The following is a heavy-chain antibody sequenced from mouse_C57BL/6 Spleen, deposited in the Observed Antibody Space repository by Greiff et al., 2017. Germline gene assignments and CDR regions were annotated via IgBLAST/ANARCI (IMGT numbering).Heavy chain of an antibody. Sequence: VQLQQSGPELVKPGASVKISCKASGYAFSSSWMNWVKQRPGKGLEWIGRIYPGDGDTNYNGKFKGKATLTADKSSSTAYMQLSSLTSEDSAVYFCARRGNYDYDGGDYYAMDYWGQGTSVTVSS. CDR3: ARRGNYDYDGGDYYAMDY. CDR2: IYPGDGDT. D-gene: IGHD2-4*01. CDR1: GYAFSSSW. V-gene: IGHV1-82*01. J-gene: IGHJ4*01.